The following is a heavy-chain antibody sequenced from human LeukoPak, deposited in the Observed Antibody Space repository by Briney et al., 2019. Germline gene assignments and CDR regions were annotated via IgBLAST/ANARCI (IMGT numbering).Heavy chain of an antibody. Sequence: SETLSLTCAVYGGSFSGYYWSWIRQPPGKGLEWIGEINHSGSTNYNPSLKSRVTISVDTSKNQFSLKLSSVTAADTAVYYCARGRYYDFWSGYHRYYYYMDVWGKGTTVTVSS. CDR2: INHSGST. CDR1: GGSFSGYY. CDR3: ARGRYYDFWSGYHRYYYYMDV. V-gene: IGHV4-34*01. D-gene: IGHD3-3*01. J-gene: IGHJ6*03.